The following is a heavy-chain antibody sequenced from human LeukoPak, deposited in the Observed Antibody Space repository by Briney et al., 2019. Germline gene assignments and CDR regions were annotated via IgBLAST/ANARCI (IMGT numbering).Heavy chain of an antibody. CDR3: ARNRRGYSYGFAIDYFDY. Sequence: GASVKVSCKAYGYTFTSYGISWVRQAPGQGLEWMGWISAYNGNTNYAQKLQGSATITTDTSTSTAYMELWRPGSDATALYCSARNRRGYSYGFAIDYFDYWGQGTLVTVSS. V-gene: IGHV1-18*01. J-gene: IGHJ4*02. D-gene: IGHD5-18*01. CDR1: GYTFTSYG. CDR2: ISAYNGNT.